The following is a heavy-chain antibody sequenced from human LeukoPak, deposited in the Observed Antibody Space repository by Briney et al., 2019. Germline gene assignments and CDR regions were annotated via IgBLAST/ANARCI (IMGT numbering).Heavy chain of an antibody. D-gene: IGHD6-19*01. J-gene: IGHJ4*02. CDR2: INTDGTVT. CDR3: ATKQWLAPPPDS. V-gene: IGHV3-74*01. CDR1: GFTFSKYW. Sequence: GGSLRLSCAASGFTFSKYWMLWVRQAPGKGLASVSRINTDGTVTTYADSVKGRFTVSSDNADNTMFLQMNSVRDEDTAVYYCATKQWLAPPPDSWGQGTPVTVSS.